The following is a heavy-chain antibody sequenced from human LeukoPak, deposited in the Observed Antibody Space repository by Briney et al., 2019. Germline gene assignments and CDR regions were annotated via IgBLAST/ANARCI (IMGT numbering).Heavy chain of an antibody. D-gene: IGHD2-2*01. CDR2: MNPNSGNT. Sequence: ASVKVSCKASGYTFTSYDINWVRQATGQGLEWMGWMNPNSGNTGYAQKFQGRVTVTRNTSISTAYMELSSLRSEDTAVYYCARGSFYCSSTSCYLLDYWGQGTLVTVSS. CDR1: GYTFTSYD. V-gene: IGHV1-8*01. CDR3: ARGSFYCSSTSCYLLDY. J-gene: IGHJ4*02.